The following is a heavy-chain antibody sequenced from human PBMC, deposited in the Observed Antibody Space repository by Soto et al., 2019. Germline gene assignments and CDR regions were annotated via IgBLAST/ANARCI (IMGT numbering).Heavy chain of an antibody. J-gene: IGHJ4*02. Sequence: ASVKVSCKASGYTFTCYGISWVRQAPGQGLEWMGWISAYNGNTNYAQKLQGRVTMTTDTSTSTAYMELRSLRSDDTAVYYCARVLGQLQQQLAPDYWGQGTLVTVSS. CDR2: ISAYNGNT. CDR3: ARVLGQLQQQLAPDY. V-gene: IGHV1-18*04. CDR1: GYTFTCYG. D-gene: IGHD6-13*01.